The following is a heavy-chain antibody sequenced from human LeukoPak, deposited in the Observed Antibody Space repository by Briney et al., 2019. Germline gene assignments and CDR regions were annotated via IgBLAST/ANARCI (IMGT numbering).Heavy chain of an antibody. CDR3: AQDRATVTPNWFDS. Sequence: WGSLRLSCSASGFSISNFAMNWVRQAPGKGLEWVAGISGRGATTFYADSVKGRFTISRDNSKYSLFLQMDNLGAEDTALYYCAQDRATVTPNWFDSWGQGTLVIVSS. CDR2: ISGRGATT. V-gene: IGHV3-23*01. CDR1: GFSISNFA. D-gene: IGHD4-17*01. J-gene: IGHJ5*01.